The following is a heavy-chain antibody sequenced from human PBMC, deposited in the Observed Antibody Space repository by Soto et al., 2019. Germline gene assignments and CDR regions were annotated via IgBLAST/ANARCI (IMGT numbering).Heavy chain of an antibody. V-gene: IGHV1-69*13. J-gene: IGHJ4*02. CDR3: ARGSIAVAGTSDFDY. CDR1: GGTFSSYA. CDR2: IIPIFGTA. Sequence: ASVKVSCKASGGTFSSYAISWVRQAPGQGLEWMGGIIPIFGTANYAQKFQGRVTITADESTSTAYMELSSLRSEDTAVYYCARGSIAVAGTSDFDYWGQGTLVTVSS. D-gene: IGHD6-19*01.